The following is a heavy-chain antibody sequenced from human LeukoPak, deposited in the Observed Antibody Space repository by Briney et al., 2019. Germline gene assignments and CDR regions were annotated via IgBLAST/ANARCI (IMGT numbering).Heavy chain of an antibody. V-gene: IGHV4-59*01. Sequence: SETLSLTCTVSGGSISSYYWSWIRQPPGKGLEWIRYIYYSGSTNYNPSLKSRVTISVDTSKNQFSLKLSSVTAADTAVYYCAREAVYASVAFDIWGQGTMVTVSS. CDR2: IYYSGST. D-gene: IGHD2-8*01. J-gene: IGHJ3*02. CDR3: AREAVYASVAFDI. CDR1: GGSISSYY.